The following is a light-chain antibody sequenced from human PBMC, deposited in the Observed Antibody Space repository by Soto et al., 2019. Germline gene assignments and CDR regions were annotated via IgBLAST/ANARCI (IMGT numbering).Light chain of an antibody. CDR2: GVS. J-gene: IGKJ1*01. CDR3: QQYNNWPPKWT. Sequence: EILMTQSPANQSLSPVNRATLSGRASQSVSRNLAWYQQKPGQAPRLLIYGVSTRATDIPARFSGSGSGTEFTLTIRSLQSEDFAVYYCQQYNNWPPKWTVGKGTQVDIK. V-gene: IGKV3-15*01. CDR1: QSVSRN.